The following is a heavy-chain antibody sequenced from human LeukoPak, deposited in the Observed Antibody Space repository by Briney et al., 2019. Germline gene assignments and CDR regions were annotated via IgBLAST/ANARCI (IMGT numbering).Heavy chain of an antibody. CDR3: ARVGGIAARPDYYYYGMDV. CDR1: GGTFSSYA. V-gene: IGHV1-69*13. CDR2: IIPIFGTA. J-gene: IGHJ6*02. Sequence: GASVNVSCKASGGTFSSYAISWVRQAPGQGLEWMGGIIPIFGTANYAQKFQGRVTITADESTSTAYMELSSLRSEDTAVYYCARVGGIAARPDYYYYGMDVWGQGTTVTVSS. D-gene: IGHD6-6*01.